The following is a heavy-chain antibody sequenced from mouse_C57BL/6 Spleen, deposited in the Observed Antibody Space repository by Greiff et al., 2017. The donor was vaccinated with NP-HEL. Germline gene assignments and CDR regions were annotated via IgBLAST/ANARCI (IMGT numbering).Heavy chain of an antibody. D-gene: IGHD2-3*01. CDR1: GYTFTSYW. CDR2: IDPSDSET. CDR3: VREDDGYSRFAY. J-gene: IGHJ3*01. Sequence: VQLQQPGAELVRPGSSVKLSCKASGYTFTSYWMHWVKQRPIQGLEWIGNIDPSDSETHYNQKFKDKATLTVDKSSSTAYMQLSSLTSEDSAVYYCVREDDGYSRFAYWGQGTLVTVSA. V-gene: IGHV1-52*01.